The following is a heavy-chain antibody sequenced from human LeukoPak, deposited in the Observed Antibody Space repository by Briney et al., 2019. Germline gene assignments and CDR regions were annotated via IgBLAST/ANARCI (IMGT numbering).Heavy chain of an antibody. D-gene: IGHD1-26*01. J-gene: IGHJ4*02. V-gene: IGHV3-7*01. CDR1: GFPLSNHW. CDR3: ARDPFEL. Sequence: GGSLRLSCAASGFPLSNHWMTWVRQAPGKGLEWVATITQGGTDKFYVDSVKGRFTISGDNAKNSLYLQMNSLRAEDTAVYYCARDPFELWGQGILVTVSS. CDR2: ITQGGTDK.